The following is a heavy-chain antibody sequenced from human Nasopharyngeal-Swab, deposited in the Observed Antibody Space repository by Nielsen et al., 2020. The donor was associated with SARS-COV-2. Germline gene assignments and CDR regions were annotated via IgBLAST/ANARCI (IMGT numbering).Heavy chain of an antibody. Sequence: GESLKISCGASGDMCSSYSMSSVRQAQGGGVEWVSAISGSGGSTYYADSVKGRFTISRDNSKNTLYLQMYSLRAEDTAVYYCAKGKGITIHPAYSYSGMDVWGQGTTVTVSS. V-gene: IGHV3-23*01. CDR1: GDMCSSYS. CDR3: AKGKGITIHPAYSYSGMDV. D-gene: IGHD3-3*01. CDR2: ISGSGGST. J-gene: IGHJ6*02.